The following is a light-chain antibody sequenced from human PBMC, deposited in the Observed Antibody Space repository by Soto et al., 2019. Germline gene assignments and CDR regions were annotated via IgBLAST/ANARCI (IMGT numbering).Light chain of an antibody. J-gene: IGKJ4*01. CDR1: QNVTNN. Sequence: EIVMTQSPATLSVSPGERATLSCRASQNVTNNLAWYQQKPGQAPRLLIYDASTRATAIPARFSGSGSGTDFTLTISSLQSEDFAVYYCQQYNNWPLTFGGGTKVEIK. CDR2: DAS. CDR3: QQYNNWPLT. V-gene: IGKV3-15*01.